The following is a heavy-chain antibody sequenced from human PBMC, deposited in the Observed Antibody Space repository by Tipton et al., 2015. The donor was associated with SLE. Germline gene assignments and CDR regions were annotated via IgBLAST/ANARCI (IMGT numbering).Heavy chain of an antibody. D-gene: IGHD2-2*01. CDR2: IYHSGST. CDR3: AREGIVVVPAAMVWFDP. Sequence: TLSLTCTVSGYSISSGYYWGWIRQPPGKGLEWIGSIYHSGSTYYNPSLKSRVTISVDTSKNQFSLKLSSVTAADTAVYYCAREGIVVVPAAMVWFDPWGQGTLVTVSS. J-gene: IGHJ5*02. V-gene: IGHV4-38-2*02. CDR1: GYSISSGYY.